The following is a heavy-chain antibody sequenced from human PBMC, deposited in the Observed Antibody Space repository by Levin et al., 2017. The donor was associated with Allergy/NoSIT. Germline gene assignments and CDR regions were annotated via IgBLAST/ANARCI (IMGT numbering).Heavy chain of an antibody. Sequence: SETLSLTCTVSGGSISSYYWSWIRQPAGKGLEWIGRIYTSGSTNYNPSLKSRVTMSVDTSKNQFSLKLSSVTAADTAVYYCARGMSSFWSGYYTYYYGMDVWGQGTTVTVSS. J-gene: IGHJ6*02. CDR2: IYTSGST. CDR3: ARGMSSFWSGYYTYYYGMDV. CDR1: GGSISSYY. V-gene: IGHV4-4*07. D-gene: IGHD3-3*01.